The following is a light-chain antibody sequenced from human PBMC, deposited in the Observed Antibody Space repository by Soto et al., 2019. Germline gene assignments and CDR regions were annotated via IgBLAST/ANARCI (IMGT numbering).Light chain of an antibody. J-gene: IGKJ2*01. V-gene: IGKV1-5*01. CDR3: QQYSTYLPT. CDR2: DAS. CDR1: QSISSW. Sequence: DIQMTQSPSTLSAPIGDRVTITCRASQSISSWLAWFQQKPGKAPKLLIFDASTLEGGVPSRFSGSGSGTEFTLTISSLQPDDFATYYCQQYSTYLPTFGQGTKLEIK.